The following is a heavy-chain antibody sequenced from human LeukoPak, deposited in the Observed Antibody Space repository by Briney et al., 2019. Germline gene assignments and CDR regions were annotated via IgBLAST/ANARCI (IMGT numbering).Heavy chain of an antibody. J-gene: IGHJ5*02. V-gene: IGHV1-69*13. CDR3: ARGQLERLWWFDP. CDR1: GGTFSSYA. CDR2: IIPIFGTA. D-gene: IGHD1-1*01. Sequence: GASVKVSCKASGGTFSSYAISWVRQAPGQGLGWMGGIIPIFGTANYAQKFQGRVTITADESTSTAYMELSSLRSEDTAVYYCARGQLERLWWFDPWGQGTLVTVSS.